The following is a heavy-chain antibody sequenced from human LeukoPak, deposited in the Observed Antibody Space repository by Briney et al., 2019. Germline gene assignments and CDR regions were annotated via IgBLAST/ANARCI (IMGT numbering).Heavy chain of an antibody. D-gene: IGHD3-22*01. CDR1: GFTFSNNW. V-gene: IGHV3-74*01. J-gene: IGHJ4*02. Sequence: GGSLRLSCAASGFTFSNNWMFWVRQAPGKGLVYVSRIKSDGSMTSYADSVKGRFTISRDNAKSSLYLQMNSLRDEDTAVYYCARVGPDYSDSRGQSYFAYWGRGTLVTVSS. CDR2: IKSDGSMT. CDR3: ARVGPDYSDSRGQSYFAY.